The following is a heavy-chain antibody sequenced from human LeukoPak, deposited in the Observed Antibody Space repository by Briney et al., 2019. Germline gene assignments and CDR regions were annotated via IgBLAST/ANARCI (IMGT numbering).Heavy chain of an antibody. Sequence: SETLSLTCTVSGGSISSSSYYWGWIRQPPGKGLEWIGSIYYSGSTYYNPSLKSRVTISVDTSKNQFSLKLSSVTAADTAVYYCARGFSDGSSSSPLKFDYWGQGTLVTVSS. CDR2: IYYSGST. D-gene: IGHD6-6*01. CDR1: GGSISSSSYY. CDR3: ARGFSDGSSSSPLKFDY. J-gene: IGHJ4*02. V-gene: IGHV4-39*07.